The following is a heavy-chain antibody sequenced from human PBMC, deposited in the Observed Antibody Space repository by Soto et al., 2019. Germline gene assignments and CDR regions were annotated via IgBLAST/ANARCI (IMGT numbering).Heavy chain of an antibody. J-gene: IGHJ6*02. D-gene: IGHD3-3*01. CDR3: ASQIFWSGSTPHGMDV. Sequence: GGSLRLSCAASGFTFSTYGMHWVRQAPGKGLEWVAVIWFDGTKKYYADSVNGRFTISRDNSKNTLYLQMNSLRAEDTAVYYCASQIFWSGSTPHGMDVWGQGTAVTVSS. CDR2: IWFDGTKK. V-gene: IGHV3-33*01. CDR1: GFTFSTYG.